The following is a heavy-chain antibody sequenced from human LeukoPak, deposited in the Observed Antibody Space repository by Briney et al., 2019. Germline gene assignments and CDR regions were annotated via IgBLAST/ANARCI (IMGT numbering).Heavy chain of an antibody. CDR1: GYTFTGYY. D-gene: IGHD6-13*01. V-gene: IGHV1-2*02. Sequence: ASVKVSCKASGYTFTGYYMHWVRQAPGQGLEWMGWINPNSGGTNYAQKFQGRVTMTRDTSISTAYMELNRLRSDDTAVYYCARDRAGSSSWWKNWFDPWGQGTLVTVSS. CDR3: ARDRAGSSSWWKNWFDP. J-gene: IGHJ5*02. CDR2: INPNSGGT.